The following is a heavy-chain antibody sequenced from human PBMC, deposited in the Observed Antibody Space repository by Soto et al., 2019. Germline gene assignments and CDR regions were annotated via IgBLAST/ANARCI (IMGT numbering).Heavy chain of an antibody. CDR1: GFTFTTYW. CDR3: ARDIVVVVAATPTSWFDP. CDR2: IKGDGSSL. Sequence: GGSLRLSCAASGFTFTTYWMHWVRQVPGKGLVWVSRIKGDGSSLSYADSVKGRFTISRDNVENTVYLQMGSLRADDTAVYYCARDIVVVVAATPTSWFDPWGQGTLVTVSS. V-gene: IGHV3-74*01. J-gene: IGHJ5*02. D-gene: IGHD2-15*01.